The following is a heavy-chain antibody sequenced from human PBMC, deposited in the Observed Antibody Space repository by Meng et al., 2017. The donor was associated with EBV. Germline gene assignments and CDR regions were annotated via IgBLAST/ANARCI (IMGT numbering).Heavy chain of an antibody. J-gene: IGHJ5*02. CDR2: MNPNSGNT. CDR1: GYNFTSYD. Sequence: QAQLVESGAEVKKPGSSVKVSCKASGYNFTSYDINWVRQATGQGLEWMGWMNPNSGNTGYAQKFQGRVTMTRNTSISTAYMELSSLRSEDTAVYYCARGRGVYCSGGSCYPGWFDPWGQGTLVTVSS. V-gene: IGHV1-8*01. D-gene: IGHD2-15*01. CDR3: ARGRGVYCSGGSCYPGWFDP.